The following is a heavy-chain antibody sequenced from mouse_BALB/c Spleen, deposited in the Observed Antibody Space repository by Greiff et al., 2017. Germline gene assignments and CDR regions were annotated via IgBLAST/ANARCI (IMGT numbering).Heavy chain of an antibody. V-gene: IGHV7-3*02. CDR1: GFTFTDYY. Sequence: EVKVEESGGGLVQPGGSLRLSCATSGFTFTDYYMSWVRQPPGKALEWLGFIRNKANGYTTEYSASVKGRFTISRDNSQSILYLQMNTLRAEDSATYYCARDKLVFAYWGQGTLVTVSA. J-gene: IGHJ3*01. CDR2: IRNKANGYTT. CDR3: ARDKLVFAY. D-gene: IGHD4-1*01.